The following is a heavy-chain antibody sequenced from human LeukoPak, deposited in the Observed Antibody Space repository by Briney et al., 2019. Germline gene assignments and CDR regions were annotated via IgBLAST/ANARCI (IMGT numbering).Heavy chain of an antibody. Sequence: KPSETLSLTCIVSGGSISSYYWNWIRQPAGKGLEWVGRIYPSGSTNYNPSLKSRVTMSVDTSKNQFSLNLSSVTAADTAVYYCARRSGYERGYNWFDPWGQGTLVTVSS. CDR3: ARRSGYERGYNWFDP. J-gene: IGHJ5*02. CDR1: GGSISSYY. D-gene: IGHD5-12*01. V-gene: IGHV4-4*07. CDR2: IYPSGST.